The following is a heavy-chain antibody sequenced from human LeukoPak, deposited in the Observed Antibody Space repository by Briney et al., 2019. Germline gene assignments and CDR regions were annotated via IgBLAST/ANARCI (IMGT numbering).Heavy chain of an antibody. D-gene: IGHD4-11*01. Sequence: PGGSLRLSCAASGFTLSNYWMSWVRQAPGKGLEWVANIKQDGSESNYVGSVKGRFTISRDNAKNSLYLQMNSLRAEDTAVYYCAKDSYSKGDYWGQGTLVTVSS. CDR2: IKQDGSES. CDR3: AKDSYSKGDY. J-gene: IGHJ4*02. CDR1: GFTLSNYW. V-gene: IGHV3-7*05.